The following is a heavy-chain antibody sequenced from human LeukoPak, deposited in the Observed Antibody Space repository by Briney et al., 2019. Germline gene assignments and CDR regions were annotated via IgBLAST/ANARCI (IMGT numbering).Heavy chain of an antibody. V-gene: IGHV3-74*01. CDR1: GFTFSSYW. Sequence: GGSLRLSCAASGFTFSSYWMHWVRQAPGKGLVWVSRINSDGSVTNYADSMKGRFTISRDNAKNTLYLQMNSLRGEDTAVYYCARVPNWFDPWGQGTLVTVPS. J-gene: IGHJ5*02. CDR2: INSDGSVT. CDR3: ARVPNWFDP.